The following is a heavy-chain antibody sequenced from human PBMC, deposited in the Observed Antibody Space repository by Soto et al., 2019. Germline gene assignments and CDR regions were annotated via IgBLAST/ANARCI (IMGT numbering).Heavy chain of an antibody. D-gene: IGHD3-16*02. J-gene: IGHJ6*02. CDR2: ISYDGSNK. Sequence: PGGSLRLSCAASGFTFSSYAMHWVRQAPGKGLEWVAVISYDGSNKYYADSVKGRFTISRDNSKNTLYLQMNSLRAEDTAVYYCARGRVYPTVYYYYGMDVWGQGTTVTVSS. CDR1: GFTFSSYA. V-gene: IGHV3-30-3*01. CDR3: ARGRVYPTVYYYYGMDV.